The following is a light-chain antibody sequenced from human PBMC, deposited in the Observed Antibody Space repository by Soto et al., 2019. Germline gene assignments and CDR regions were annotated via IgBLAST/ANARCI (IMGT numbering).Light chain of an antibody. J-gene: IGKJ2*03. CDR3: QQYYSSRS. CDR2: WAS. CDR1: QSVLYSSNNKSY. Sequence: DIVMTQSPDSLAVSLGERAIINCKSSQSVLYSSNNKSYLAWYQQRPRQPPNLLFYWASTRESGVPDRFSGAGSGTDFTLTISGLQAEDVAVYYCQQYYSSRSFGQGTKLEIK. V-gene: IGKV4-1*01.